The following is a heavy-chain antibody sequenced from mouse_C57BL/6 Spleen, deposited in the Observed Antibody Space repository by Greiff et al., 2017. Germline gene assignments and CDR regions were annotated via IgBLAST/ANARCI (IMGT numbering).Heavy chain of an antibody. CDR1: GFTFSSYA. Sequence: EVKLMESGGGLVKPGGSLKLSCAASGFTFSSYAMSWVRQTPDKRLEWVATISDGGSYTYYPDNVKGRFTFSRDNAKTNLYLQMSHLRSEDTAMYFCARERFGSSDGYCEVWGTGTTVTVSS. V-gene: IGHV5-4*01. CDR2: ISDGGSYT. J-gene: IGHJ1*03. CDR3: ARERFGSSDGYCEV. D-gene: IGHD1-1*01.